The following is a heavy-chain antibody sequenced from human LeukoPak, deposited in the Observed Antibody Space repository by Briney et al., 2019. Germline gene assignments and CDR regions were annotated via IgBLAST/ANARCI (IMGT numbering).Heavy chain of an antibody. Sequence: PSETQSLTCTVSDGSISSYYWSWIRQPPGKGLEWIGYIYYSGSTNYNPSLKSRVTISIDTSKNQFSLNLSSVTAADTAVYYCARGASGYSYGWGQGTLVTVSS. CDR3: ARGASGYSYG. CDR2: IYYSGST. V-gene: IGHV4-59*01. J-gene: IGHJ4*02. D-gene: IGHD5-18*01. CDR1: DGSISSYY.